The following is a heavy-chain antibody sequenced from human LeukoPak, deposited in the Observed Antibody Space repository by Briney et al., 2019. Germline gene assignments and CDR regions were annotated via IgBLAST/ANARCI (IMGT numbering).Heavy chain of an antibody. J-gene: IGHJ6*03. D-gene: IGHD3-10*01. Sequence: GGSLRLSFAASGFTFRSYGMHWVRQAPGKGLEWVSAISGSGGTTYYADSVKGRFTISRDNAKNSLYLQMNSLRADGTAVYYCARFAAGGSYYYYMDVWGKGTTVTVSS. CDR1: GFTFRSYG. V-gene: IGHV3-23*01. CDR2: ISGSGGTT. CDR3: ARFAAGGSYYYYMDV.